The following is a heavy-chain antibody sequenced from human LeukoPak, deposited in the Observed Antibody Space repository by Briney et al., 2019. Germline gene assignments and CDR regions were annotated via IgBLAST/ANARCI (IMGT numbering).Heavy chain of an antibody. CDR1: GGSISSGSYY. CDR2: IYTSGST. V-gene: IGHV4-61*02. D-gene: IGHD3-3*01. CDR3: ARGLRITISYYYYYMDV. J-gene: IGHJ6*03. Sequence: SQTLSLTCTVSGGSISSGSYYWSWIRQPAGKGLERIGRIYTSGSTNYNPSLKSRVTISVDTSKNQFSLKLSSVTAADTAVYYCARGLRITISYYYYYMDVWGKGTTVTVSS.